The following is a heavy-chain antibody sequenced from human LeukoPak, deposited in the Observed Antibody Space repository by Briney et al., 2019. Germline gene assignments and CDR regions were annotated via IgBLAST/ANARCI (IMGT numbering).Heavy chain of an antibody. CDR1: GYTFTSYG. CDR3: ARHSGYDAHYYGMDV. CDR2: ISAYNGNT. V-gene: IGHV1-18*01. J-gene: IGHJ6*02. D-gene: IGHD5-12*01. Sequence: ASVKVSCKASGYTFTSYGISWVRQAPGQGLEWMGWISAYNGNTNYAQKLQGRVTMTTDTSTSTAYMELRGLRSDDTAVYYCARHSGYDAHYYGMDVWGQGTTVTVSS.